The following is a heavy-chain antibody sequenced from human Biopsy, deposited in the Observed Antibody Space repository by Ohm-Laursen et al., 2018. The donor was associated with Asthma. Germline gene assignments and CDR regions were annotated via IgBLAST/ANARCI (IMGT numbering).Heavy chain of an antibody. J-gene: IGHJ5*02. CDR2: IRPHTGDT. CDR3: ARDPGGFDP. Sequence: APVKVSCKASGYTFTSTVYGISWVRQAPGQGLEWMGWIRPHTGDTNYAQMLRGRVTMTTDTSTSTAYMELRGLRSDDTAVYYCARDPGGFDPWGQGTLVTVSS. D-gene: IGHD3-10*01. CDR1: GYTFTSTVYG. V-gene: IGHV1-18*01.